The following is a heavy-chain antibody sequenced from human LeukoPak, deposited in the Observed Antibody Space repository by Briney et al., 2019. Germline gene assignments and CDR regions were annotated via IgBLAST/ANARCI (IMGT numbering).Heavy chain of an antibody. CDR1: GYTFTCYY. J-gene: IGHJ5*02. V-gene: IGHV1-2*06. Sequence: ASVKVSCKASGYTFTCYYMHWVRQAPGQGLEWMGRINPNSGGTNYAQKFQGRVTMTRDTSISTAYMDLSKLRSDDTAVHYCARDPRQEGWFDPWGQGTLVTVSS. CDR2: INPNSGGT. CDR3: ARDPRQEGWFDP.